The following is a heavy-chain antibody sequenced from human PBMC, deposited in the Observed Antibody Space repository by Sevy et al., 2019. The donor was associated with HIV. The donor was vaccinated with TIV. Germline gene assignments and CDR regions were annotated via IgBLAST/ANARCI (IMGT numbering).Heavy chain of an antibody. D-gene: IGHD3-16*01. V-gene: IGHV3-23*01. CDR3: AGGDTTMITDLDY. CDR1: GLTLTTTG. J-gene: IGHJ4*02. CDR2: VTSDGTT. Sequence: GGSLRLSCAASGLTLTTTGMSWVRQAPGNGLEWVAGVTSDGTTYYADSVRNRFTVSSDNSKNTLYLQLNSLRADDTAVFYCAGGDTTMITDLDYWGQGTLVTVSS.